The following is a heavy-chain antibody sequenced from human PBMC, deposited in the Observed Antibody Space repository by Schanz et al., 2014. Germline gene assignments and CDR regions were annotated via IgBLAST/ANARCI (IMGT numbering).Heavy chain of an antibody. CDR3: ARDRRRYCSTASCLHDNWFDP. CDR1: GGTFNSYT. Sequence: QVQLVQSGAEVKKPGSSMKVSCKASGGTFNSYTINWVRQAPGQGLEWMGKIIPVLNIATYAQRFQGRVSITADTSTSTAYMELRSLRSDDTAVYYCARDRRRYCSTASCLHDNWFDPWGQGTLVIVSS. V-gene: IGHV1-69*08. D-gene: IGHD2-2*01. J-gene: IGHJ5*02. CDR2: IIPVLNIA.